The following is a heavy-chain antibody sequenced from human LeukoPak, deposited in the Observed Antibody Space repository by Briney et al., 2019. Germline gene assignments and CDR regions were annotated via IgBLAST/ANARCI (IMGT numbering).Heavy chain of an antibody. CDR2: IWYDGSNK. D-gene: IGHD1-26*01. J-gene: IGHJ4*02. V-gene: IGHV3-33*01. CDR1: GLTFSSYG. Sequence: GGSLRLSCAASGLTFSSYGMHWVRQAPGKGLEWVAVIWYDGSNKYYADSVKGRFTISRDNSKNTLYLQMNSLRAEDTAVYYCARGSWPEWFDYWGQGTLVTVSS. CDR3: ARGSWPEWFDY.